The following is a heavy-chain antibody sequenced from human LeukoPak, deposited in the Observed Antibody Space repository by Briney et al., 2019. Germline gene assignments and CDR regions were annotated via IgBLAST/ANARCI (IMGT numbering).Heavy chain of an antibody. CDR3: ARDNDFWSGYYWDY. D-gene: IGHD3-3*01. V-gene: IGHV4-4*07. J-gene: IGHJ4*02. Sequence: KASETLSLTCTVSGGSISSYYWSWIRQPAGKGLEWIGRIYTSGSTNYNPSLKSRVTMSVDTSKNQFSLKLSSVTAADTAVYYCARDNDFWSGYYWDYWGQGTLVTVSS. CDR1: GGSISSYY. CDR2: IYTSGST.